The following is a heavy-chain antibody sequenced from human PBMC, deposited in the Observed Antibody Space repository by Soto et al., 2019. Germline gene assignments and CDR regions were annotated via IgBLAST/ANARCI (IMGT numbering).Heavy chain of an antibody. CDR3: AVAVAGPTAIGY. J-gene: IGHJ4*02. V-gene: IGHV3-74*01. D-gene: IGHD6-19*01. Sequence: VQLVESGGGLVQPGGSLRLSCAASGFTFSSYWMHWVRQAPGKGLVWVSRINSDGSSTSYADSVKGRFTISRDNAKNTMYLQMNSLSAEDTAVYYCAVAVAGPTAIGYWGQGTLVTVSS. CDR1: GFTFSSYW. CDR2: INSDGSST.